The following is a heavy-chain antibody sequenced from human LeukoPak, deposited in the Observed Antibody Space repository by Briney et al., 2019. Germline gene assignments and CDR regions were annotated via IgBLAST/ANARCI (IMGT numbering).Heavy chain of an antibody. Sequence: GGSLRLSCAASGFTFDDYGMSWVRQVPGKGLEWVSGINSNGARTGYADSVKGRFTISRDNAKNSLYLQMSSLRAEDTAVYYCAKSFGPVIAAAGTGADWGQGTLVTVSS. CDR1: GFTFDDYG. V-gene: IGHV3-20*04. J-gene: IGHJ4*02. D-gene: IGHD6-13*01. CDR2: INSNGART. CDR3: AKSFGPVIAAAGTGAD.